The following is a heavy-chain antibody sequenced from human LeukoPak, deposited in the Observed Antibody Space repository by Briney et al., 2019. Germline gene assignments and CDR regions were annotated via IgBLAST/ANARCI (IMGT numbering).Heavy chain of an antibody. V-gene: IGHV1-2*02. J-gene: IGHJ4*02. CDR3: ARADPVAY. CDR1: GDIFTGSS. Sequence: VASVKVSCKASGDIFTGSSMHWVRQAPGQGLEWMGWINSNTGGTKFAQKFQGRVTVTRGTSISTAYMELSSLRSDDTAVYYCARADPVAYWGQGTQVTVSS. CDR2: INSNTGGT.